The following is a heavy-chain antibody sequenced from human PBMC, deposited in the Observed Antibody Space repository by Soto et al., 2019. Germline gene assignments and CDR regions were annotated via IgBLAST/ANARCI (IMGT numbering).Heavy chain of an antibody. CDR2: ISSSSSYI. J-gene: IGHJ3*02. V-gene: IGHV3-21*01. CDR3: ARVTYDYYSSGYYLYAFDI. D-gene: IGHD3-22*01. Sequence: GSLRCSGAASGXTFSSYSMNWVIQAPGKGLEWVSSISSSSSYIYYADSVNGRFTISIDNANNSLYMQMNSLRAEDTAVYYCARVTYDYYSSGYYLYAFDIWGQGTMGTVSS. CDR1: GXTFSSYS.